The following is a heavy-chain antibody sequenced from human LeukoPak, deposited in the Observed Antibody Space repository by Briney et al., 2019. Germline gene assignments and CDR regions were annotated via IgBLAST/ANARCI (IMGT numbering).Heavy chain of an antibody. CDR1: GYTFTSYG. V-gene: IGHV1-18*01. J-gene: IGHJ4*02. Sequence: ASVKVSCKASGYTFTSYGLTWVRQAPGQGLEWMGWISAYNGDTNYAQKFQGRVTMTTDTSTSTAYMEVRNLRSDDTAVYYCARVEGPSIFGVVDYWGQGTLVTVSS. D-gene: IGHD3-3*02. CDR3: ARVEGPSIFGVVDY. CDR2: ISAYNGDT.